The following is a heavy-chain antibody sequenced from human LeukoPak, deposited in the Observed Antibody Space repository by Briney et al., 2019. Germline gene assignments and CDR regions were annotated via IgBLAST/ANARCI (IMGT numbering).Heavy chain of an antibody. CDR3: ARESYYDSRERFDY. CDR1: GGSISSSSYY. J-gene: IGHJ4*02. Sequence: SETLSLTCTVSGGSISSSSYYWGWIRQPPGKGLEWIGSIYYSGSTYYNPSLKSRVTISVDTSKNQFSLKLSSVTAADTAVYYCARESYYDSRERFDYWGQGTLVTVSS. D-gene: IGHD3-22*01. CDR2: IYYSGST. V-gene: IGHV4-39*02.